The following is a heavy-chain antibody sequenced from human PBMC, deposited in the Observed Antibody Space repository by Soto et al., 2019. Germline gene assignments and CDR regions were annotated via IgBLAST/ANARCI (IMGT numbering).Heavy chain of an antibody. CDR2: IYYSGST. D-gene: IGHD3-10*01. V-gene: IGHV4-61*01. CDR3: ASAGVGMDV. J-gene: IGHJ6*02. Sequence: SETLSLTCTVSGGSVSSGSYYWSWIRQPPGKGLEWIGYIYYSGSTNYNPSLKSRVTISVDTSKNQFSLKLSSVTAADSAIYYCASAGVGMDVWGQGTTVTVSS. CDR1: GGSVSSGSYY.